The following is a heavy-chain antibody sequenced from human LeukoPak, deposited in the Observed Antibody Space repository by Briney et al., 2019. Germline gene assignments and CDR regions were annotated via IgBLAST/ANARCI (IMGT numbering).Heavy chain of an antibody. D-gene: IGHD6-13*01. V-gene: IGHV3-30*02. CDR2: IRLDGSNK. Sequence: GGSLRLSCAASGFTFSSYGMHWVRQAPGKGLEWVAFIRLDGSNKYYADSVKGRFTISRDISKNTLYLQMNSLRAEDMAVYYCTKGGSRSSWGQGTLVTVSS. CDR3: TKGGSRSS. CDR1: GFTFSSYG. J-gene: IGHJ4*02.